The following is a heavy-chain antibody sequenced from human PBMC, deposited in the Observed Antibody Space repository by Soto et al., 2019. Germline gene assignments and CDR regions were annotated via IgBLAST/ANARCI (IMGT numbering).Heavy chain of an antibody. CDR3: GRNSFGWRPAAFDI. J-gene: IGHJ3*02. Sequence: SETLSLTCTVSVASISSFFWTWMRQPPGKGLEWIGYIYYSGSTKYNPSLKSRVTISIDTSKNQFSLKLTSVTAADTAVYFCGRNSFGWRPAAFDIWGQGTRDIVSS. CDR1: VASISSFF. D-gene: IGHD6-19*01. V-gene: IGHV4-59*01. CDR2: IYYSGST.